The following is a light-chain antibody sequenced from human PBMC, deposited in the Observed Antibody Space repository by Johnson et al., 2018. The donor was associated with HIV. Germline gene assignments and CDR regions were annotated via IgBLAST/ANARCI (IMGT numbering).Light chain of an antibody. V-gene: IGLV1-51*01. CDR1: SSNIGHNY. CDR2: DNT. Sequence: QSVLTQPPSVSAAPGQEVTISCSGSSSNIGHNYVSWYQQFPERAPKLLIYDNTKRPSGIPDRFSGSKSGTSATLGITGLQTGDEADYYCGTWDNSLSAWVFGTGTKVTVL. J-gene: IGLJ1*01. CDR3: GTWDNSLSAWV.